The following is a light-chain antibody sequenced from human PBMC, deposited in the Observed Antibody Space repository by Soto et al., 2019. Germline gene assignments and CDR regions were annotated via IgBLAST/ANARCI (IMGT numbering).Light chain of an antibody. J-gene: IGKJ2*01. V-gene: IGKV1-5*03. CDR3: QQYNSYPYT. Sequence: DIQMTQSPSTLSASVGDRVTITCRASQSISNWLAWYQQKPGKAPKLLLYKASTLQSGVPSRLSGSGSGTEFTLTISSLQPDDFATYYCQQYNSYPYTFGQGTKLEIK. CDR2: KAS. CDR1: QSISNW.